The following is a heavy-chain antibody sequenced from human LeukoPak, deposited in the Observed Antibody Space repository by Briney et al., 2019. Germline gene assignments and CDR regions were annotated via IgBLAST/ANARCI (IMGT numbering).Heavy chain of an antibody. D-gene: IGHD6-19*01. V-gene: IGHV1-18*04. J-gene: IGHJ4*02. CDR3: VRDRGDSSGWIFFDY. CDR2: ISGYNGDT. CDR1: GYTFTNFG. Sequence: GDSVKVPSKDSGYTFTNFGFSWVRQAPGQGLEWMGWISGYNGDTDYAQKFQGRVTMTTDTSTSTAYMELRSLRSDDTAVYYCVRDRGDSSGWIFFDYWGQGTLVTVSS.